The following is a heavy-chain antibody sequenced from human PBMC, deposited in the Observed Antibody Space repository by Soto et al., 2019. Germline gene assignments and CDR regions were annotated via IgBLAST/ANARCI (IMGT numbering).Heavy chain of an antibody. CDR3: ARDPGDYYAILTGPNYYYYGMDV. V-gene: IGHV4-31*03. D-gene: IGHD3-9*01. CDR2: IYYSGST. CDR1: GGSISSGGYY. Sequence: SETLSLTCTVSGGSISSGGYYWSWIRQHPGKGLEWIGYIYYSGSTYYNPSLKSRVTISVDTSKNQFSLKLSSVTAADTAVYYCARDPGDYYAILTGPNYYYYGMDVWGQGTTVTVSS. J-gene: IGHJ6*02.